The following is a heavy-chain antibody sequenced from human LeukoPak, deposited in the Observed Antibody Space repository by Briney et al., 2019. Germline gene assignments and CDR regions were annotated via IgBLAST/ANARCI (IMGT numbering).Heavy chain of an antibody. CDR2: ISSSGSTI. CDR3: AKDRAIVATVLTYYYYYGMDV. CDR1: GLTFSSYE. D-gene: IGHD5-12*01. V-gene: IGHV3-48*03. J-gene: IGHJ6*02. Sequence: GGSLRLSCAACGLTFSSYEMNCVRQAPGKGLEWVSYISSSGSTIYYADSVKGRFTISRDNAKNSLYLQMNSLRAEDTAVYYCAKDRAIVATVLTYYYYYGMDVWGQGTTVTVSS.